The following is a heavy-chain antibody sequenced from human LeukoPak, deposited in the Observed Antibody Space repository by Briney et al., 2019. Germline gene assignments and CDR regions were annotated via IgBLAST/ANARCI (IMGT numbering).Heavy chain of an antibody. Sequence: PGESLKISCKGSGYSFTSYWLGWVRQMPGKGLEWMGIIYPGDSDTRYSPSFQGQVTISADKSISTAYLQWSSLKASDTAMYYCARGDRKASSTSRKRRVNAFDIWGQGTMVTVSS. J-gene: IGHJ3*02. D-gene: IGHD2-2*01. V-gene: IGHV5-51*01. CDR3: ARGDRKASSTSRKRRVNAFDI. CDR1: GYSFTSYW. CDR2: IYPGDSDT.